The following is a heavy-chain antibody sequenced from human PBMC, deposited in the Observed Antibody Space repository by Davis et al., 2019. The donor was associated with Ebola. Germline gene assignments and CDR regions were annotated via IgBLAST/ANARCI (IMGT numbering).Heavy chain of an antibody. CDR3: ARVGRYFDWFSSYGMDV. CDR2: ISSSGSTI. V-gene: IGHV3-11*01. CDR1: RFIFSDYY. D-gene: IGHD3-9*01. Sequence: PGGSLRLSCAASRFIFSDYYMSWIRQAPGKGLEWVSHISSSGSTIYYGDSVKGRFTISRDNAKKSLYLQMNSLRAEDTAVYYCARVGRYFDWFSSYGMDVWGKGTTVTVSS. J-gene: IGHJ6*04.